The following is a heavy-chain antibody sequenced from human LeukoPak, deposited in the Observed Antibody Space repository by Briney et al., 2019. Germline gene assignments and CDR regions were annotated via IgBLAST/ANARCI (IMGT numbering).Heavy chain of an antibody. Sequence: SETLSLTFTVSGGSVRSYYWSWIRQPPGKGLEWIGYLYYRGNPNYNPSLKSRVTISVDTSKNQFSLMLTSVTAADTAVYYCARASDTAMEDYWGQGTLVTVSS. D-gene: IGHD5-18*01. CDR1: GGSVRSYY. CDR3: ARASDTAMEDY. CDR2: LYYRGNP. V-gene: IGHV4-59*02. J-gene: IGHJ4*02.